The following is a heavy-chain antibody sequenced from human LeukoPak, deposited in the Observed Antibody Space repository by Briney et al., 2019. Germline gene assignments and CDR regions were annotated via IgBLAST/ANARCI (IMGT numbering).Heavy chain of an antibody. CDR3: ARDYYFYMDV. CDR2: LNTNTGDP. CDR1: GYTFKTYA. J-gene: IGHJ6*03. Sequence: ASVKISCKTYGYTFKTYALIWVRQAPGQGLEWMGWLNTNTGDPTYAQDFTGRFVFSLDTSVSTAYLQINSLKAEDTAVYYCARDYYFYMDVWGKGTTVNVSS. V-gene: IGHV7-4-1*02.